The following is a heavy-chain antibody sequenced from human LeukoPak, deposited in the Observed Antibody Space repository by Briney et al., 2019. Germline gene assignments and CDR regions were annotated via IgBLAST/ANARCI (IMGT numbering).Heavy chain of an antibody. CDR1: GYTFTGYY. CDR2: INPNSGGT. Sequence: GASVKVSCKASGYTFTGYYMHWVRQAPGQGLEWMGWINPNSGGTNYAQKFQGRVTMTRETSISTAYMELSRLRSDDTAVYYCARAGRGYSGYDYPGYWGQGTLVTVSS. CDR3: ARAGRGYSGYDYPGY. V-gene: IGHV1-2*02. D-gene: IGHD5-12*01. J-gene: IGHJ4*02.